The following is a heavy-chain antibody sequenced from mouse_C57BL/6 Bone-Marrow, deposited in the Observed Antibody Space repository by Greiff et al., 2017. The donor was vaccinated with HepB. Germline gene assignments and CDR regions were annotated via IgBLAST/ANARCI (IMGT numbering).Heavy chain of an antibody. V-gene: IGHV1-7*01. Sequence: QVQLKESGAELAKPGASVKLSCKASGYTFTSYWMHWVKQRPGQGLEWIGYINPSSGYTKYNQKFKDKATLTADKSPSTAYMQLSSLTSEDSAVYYYERYGYWGQGTTLTVSS. CDR1: GYTFTSYW. CDR2: INPSSGYT. CDR3: ERYGY. D-gene: IGHD1-1*02. J-gene: IGHJ2*01.